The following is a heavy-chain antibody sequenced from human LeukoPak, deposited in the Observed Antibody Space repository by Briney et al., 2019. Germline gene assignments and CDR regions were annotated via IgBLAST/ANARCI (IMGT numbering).Heavy chain of an antibody. D-gene: IGHD3-9*01. CDR3: ARDRVLRYFDWLDY. CDR2: IYTSGST. V-gene: IGHV4-4*07. J-gene: IGHJ4*02. Sequence: SETLSLTCTVSGGSISSYYWSWIRQPAGKGLEWIGRIYTSGSTNYNPSLKSRVTMSVDTSKNQFSLKLSSVTAADTAVYYCARDRVLRYFDWLDYWGQGTLVTVSS. CDR1: GGSISSYY.